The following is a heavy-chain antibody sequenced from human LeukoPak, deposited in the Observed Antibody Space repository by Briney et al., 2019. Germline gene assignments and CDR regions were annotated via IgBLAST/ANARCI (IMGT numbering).Heavy chain of an antibody. CDR1: GGSIRSSYYY. D-gene: IGHD1-26*01. J-gene: IGHJ4*02. V-gene: IGHV4-39*07. CDR3: ARRRVADDGSYYDDY. CDR2: IYDSGST. Sequence: SETLSLTCTVSGGSIRSSYYYWGWIRQPPGKGLEWIGSIYDSGSTYYNPSLKSRVTISVDTSKNQFSLKLSSVTAADTAVYYCARRRVADDGSYYDDYWGQGTLVTVSS.